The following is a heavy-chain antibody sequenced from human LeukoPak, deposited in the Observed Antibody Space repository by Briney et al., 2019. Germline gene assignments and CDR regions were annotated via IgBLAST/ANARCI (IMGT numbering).Heavy chain of an antibody. D-gene: IGHD1-1*01. Sequence: GGSQRLSCAASGFTFSSYGMHWVRQAPGKGLEWVAFMRYDGSNKYYADSVKGRFTISRDNSKNALYLQMNSLRAEDTAVYYCAKPSNPWSYYYYYMDVWGKGTTVTVSS. J-gene: IGHJ6*03. CDR2: MRYDGSNK. V-gene: IGHV3-30*02. CDR3: AKPSNPWSYYYYYMDV. CDR1: GFTFSSYG.